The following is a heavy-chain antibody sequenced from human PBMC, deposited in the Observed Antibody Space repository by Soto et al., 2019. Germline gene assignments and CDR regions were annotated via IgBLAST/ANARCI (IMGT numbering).Heavy chain of an antibody. Sequence: ASVKVSCKASGYTFTSYGISWVRQAPGQGLEWMGIINPSGGSTSYAQKFQGRVTMTRDTSTSTAYMELSSLRSEDTAVYYCAGQQLVSVFYYYGMDVWGQGTTVTVSS. D-gene: IGHD6-13*01. J-gene: IGHJ6*02. CDR1: GYTFTSYG. CDR2: INPSGGST. CDR3: AGQQLVSVFYYYGMDV. V-gene: IGHV1-46*03.